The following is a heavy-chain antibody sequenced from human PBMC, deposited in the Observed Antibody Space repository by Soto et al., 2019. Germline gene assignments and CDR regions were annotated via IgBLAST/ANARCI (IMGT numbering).Heavy chain of an antibody. D-gene: IGHD3-10*01. V-gene: IGHV1-58*02. Sequence: QMQLVQSGPEVKKPGTSVKVSCKASGFTITSSAMQWVRQARGQRLEWIGWIVVGSGNTNYAQKFQERVTITRDMSTSTAYMELSSLRSEDTAVYYCAADLQWFGEFRDYWGQGTLVTVSS. J-gene: IGHJ4*02. CDR2: IVVGSGNT. CDR1: GFTITSSA. CDR3: AADLQWFGEFRDY.